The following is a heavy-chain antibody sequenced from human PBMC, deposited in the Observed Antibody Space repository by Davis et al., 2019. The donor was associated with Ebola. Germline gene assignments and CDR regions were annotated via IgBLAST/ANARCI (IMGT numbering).Heavy chain of an antibody. D-gene: IGHD5-24*01. CDR1: GYTFTNYY. CDR3: ARGRDGFGNAFDI. Sequence: ASVKVSCKASGYTFTNYYMHWVRQAPGQGLEWMGMINPNDGRTIYAQKFQGRVTVTRDTSTSTVYMELSSLRSEDTAVYYCARGRDGFGNAFDIWGQGTMVTVSS. J-gene: IGHJ3*02. CDR2: INPNDGRT. V-gene: IGHV1-46*03.